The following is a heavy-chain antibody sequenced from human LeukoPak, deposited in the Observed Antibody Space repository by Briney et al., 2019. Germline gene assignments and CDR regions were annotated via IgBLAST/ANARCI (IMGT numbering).Heavy chain of an antibody. CDR3: ATDTSRYDILTGYYRGNAFDI. J-gene: IGHJ3*02. Sequence: ASVKVSCKVSGYTLTELSMHWVRQAPGKGLEWMGGFDPEDGETIYAQKFQGRVTMTEDTSTDTAYMELSSLRSEDTAVYYCATDTSRYDILTGYYRGNAFDIWGQGTMVTVSS. CDR1: GYTLTELS. CDR2: FDPEDGET. D-gene: IGHD3-9*01. V-gene: IGHV1-24*01.